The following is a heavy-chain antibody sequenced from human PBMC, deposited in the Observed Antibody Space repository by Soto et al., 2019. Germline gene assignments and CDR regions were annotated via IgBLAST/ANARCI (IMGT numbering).Heavy chain of an antibody. D-gene: IGHD3-22*01. CDR3: ARDAYYDSSGQPITDY. Sequence: GGSLRLSCAASGFTFSSYAMHWVRQAPGKGLEWVAVISYDGSNKYYADSVKGRFTISRDNSKNTLYLQMNSLRAEDTAVYYCARDAYYDSSGQPITDYWGQGTLVTVSS. V-gene: IGHV3-30-3*01. CDR1: GFTFSSYA. J-gene: IGHJ4*02. CDR2: ISYDGSNK.